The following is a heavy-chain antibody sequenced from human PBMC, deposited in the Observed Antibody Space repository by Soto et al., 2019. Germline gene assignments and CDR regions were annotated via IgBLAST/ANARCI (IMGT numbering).Heavy chain of an antibody. Sequence: HPGGSLRLSCASSGFTFKNYWMHWVRQAPGKGLEWVATIKPDATVTSYGVSVRGRFSVSRDNTNSLLSLQMSTLRADDTAVYYCAKDGDGGWLFDQWGKG. J-gene: IGHJ4*02. CDR3: AKDGDGGWLFDQ. V-gene: IGHV3-7*03. D-gene: IGHD3-16*01. CDR1: GFTFKNYW. CDR2: IKPDATVT.